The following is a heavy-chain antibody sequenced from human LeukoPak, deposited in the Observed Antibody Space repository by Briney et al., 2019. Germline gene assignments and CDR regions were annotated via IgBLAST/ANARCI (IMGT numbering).Heavy chain of an antibody. CDR2: IYYSGST. V-gene: IGHV4-39*07. D-gene: IGHD6-13*01. J-gene: IGHJ2*01. CDR3: ANIAAALPGNWYFDL. Sequence: SETLSLTCTVSGGSISSSSYYWGWIRQPPGKGLEWIGSIYYSGSTYYNPSLKSRVTISVDTSKSQFSLKLSSVTAADTAVYYCANIAAALPGNWYFDLWGRGTLVTVSS. CDR1: GGSISSSSYY.